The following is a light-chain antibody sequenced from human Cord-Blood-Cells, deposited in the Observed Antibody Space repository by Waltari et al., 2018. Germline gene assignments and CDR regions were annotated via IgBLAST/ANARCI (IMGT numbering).Light chain of an antibody. CDR3: QQCDSPPRT. J-gene: IGKJ1*01. Sequence: DVQLTQSPSSLSATVEDRVTITCRASQNISNYLNWYQQKPGKAPKLLIYAASSLQSGVPSRFSGSGSGTDFTLTISSLQPEDFATYYCQQCDSPPRTFGQGTKVEIK. V-gene: IGKV1-39*01. CDR1: QNISNY. CDR2: AAS.